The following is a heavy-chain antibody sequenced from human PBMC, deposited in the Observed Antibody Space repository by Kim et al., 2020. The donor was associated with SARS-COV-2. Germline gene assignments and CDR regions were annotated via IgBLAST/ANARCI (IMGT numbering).Heavy chain of an antibody. V-gene: IGHV3-21*01. CDR2: ISSSSSYI. J-gene: IGHJ4*02. CDR3: ARGGGIQKGGNDY. Sequence: GGSLRLSCAASGFTFSSYSMNWVRQAPGKGLEWVSSISSSSSYIYYADSVKGRFTISRDNAKNSLYLQMNSLRAEDTAVYYCARGGGIQKGGNDYWGQGTLVTVSS. CDR1: GFTFSSYS. D-gene: IGHD2-15*01.